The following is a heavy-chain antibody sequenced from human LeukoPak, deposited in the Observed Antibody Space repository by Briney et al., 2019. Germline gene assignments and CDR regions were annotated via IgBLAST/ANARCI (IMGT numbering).Heavy chain of an antibody. V-gene: IGHV1-69*04. CDR3: ARDXRCSXTXCXXXXXYXXV. J-gene: IGHJ6*03. D-gene: IGHD2-2*01. Sequence: ASVKVSCKASGGTFSSYTISWVRQAPGQGLEWMGRIIPILGIANYAQKFQGRVTITADKSMSTAYMELSSLRSEDTAVYYCARDXRCSXTXCXXXXXYXXVWGKGT. CDR1: GGTFSSYT. CDR2: IIPILGIA.